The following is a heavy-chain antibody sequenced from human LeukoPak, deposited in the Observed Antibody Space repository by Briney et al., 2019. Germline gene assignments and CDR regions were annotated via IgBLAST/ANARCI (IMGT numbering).Heavy chain of an antibody. CDR2: ISSSSSYI. J-gene: IGHJ3*02. V-gene: IGHV3-21*01. CDR1: GFTFSSYS. D-gene: IGHD6-13*01. CDR3: ARDSIAAAGGDAFDI. Sequence: GGSLRLSCAASGFTFSSYSMNWVRQAPGKGLEWVSSISSSSSYIYYADSVKGRFTISRDNAKNSLYLQRNSLRAEDTAVYYCARDSIAAAGGDAFDIWGQGTMVTVSS.